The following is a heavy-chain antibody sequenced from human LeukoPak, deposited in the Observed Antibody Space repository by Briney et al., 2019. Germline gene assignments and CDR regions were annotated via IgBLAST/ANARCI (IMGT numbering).Heavy chain of an antibody. V-gene: IGHV3-48*03. Sequence: GGSLRLSCAASGFTFSSSEMNWVRQAPGKGLEWISYISSSGGTIYYADSVKGRFTISRDNAKNSLSLQMNRLRADDTAVYDCAKRSGRSLGSFDIWGQGTMVTVSS. CDR3: AKRSGRSLGSFDI. CDR2: ISSSGGTI. D-gene: IGHD1-26*01. J-gene: IGHJ3*02. CDR1: GFTFSSSE.